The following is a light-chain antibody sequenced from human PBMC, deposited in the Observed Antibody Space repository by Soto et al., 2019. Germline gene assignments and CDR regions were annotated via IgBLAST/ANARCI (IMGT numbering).Light chain of an antibody. J-gene: IGKJ4*01. CDR3: PRRNNGPPAAA. CDR2: GAS. CDR1: QSVSTY. V-gene: IGKV3-11*01. Sequence: EIVLTQSPATLSLSPGERATLSCRASQSVSTYLAWYQQKPGQAPRLLIYGASNRATGIPARFSGSGSATAFPLTICRLQDADFAVTSWPRRNNGPPAAAFGGGTKVEIK.